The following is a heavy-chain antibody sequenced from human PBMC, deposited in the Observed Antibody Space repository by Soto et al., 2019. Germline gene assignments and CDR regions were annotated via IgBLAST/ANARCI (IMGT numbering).Heavy chain of an antibody. CDR1: GFNFSSYG. CDR3: AKGRRVVVAAAFDY. V-gene: IGHV3-30*18. Sequence: GGSLRLSCAASGFNFSSYGMHWVRQAPGKGLEWVAVISYDGSNKYYADSVKGRFTISRDNSKNTLYLQMNSLRAEDTAVYYCAKGRRVVVAAAFDYWGQGTLVTVSS. CDR2: ISYDGSNK. D-gene: IGHD2-15*01. J-gene: IGHJ4*02.